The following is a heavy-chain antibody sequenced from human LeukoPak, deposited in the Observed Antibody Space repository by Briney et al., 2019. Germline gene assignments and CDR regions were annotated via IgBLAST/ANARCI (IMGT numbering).Heavy chain of an antibody. CDR1: GGSISSSSYY. CDR3: ARHGRDGYNYGPVVYY. V-gene: IGHV4-39*01. CDR2: MYYRGST. J-gene: IGHJ4*02. D-gene: IGHD5-24*01. Sequence: SETLSLTCTVSGGSISSSSYYWGWIRRSRGKGLEWIGSMYYRGSTYYNPSLKSRVTLSVDTPKNQFSLKLSSVTAADTAVYYCARHGRDGYNYGPVVYYWGQGTLVTVSS.